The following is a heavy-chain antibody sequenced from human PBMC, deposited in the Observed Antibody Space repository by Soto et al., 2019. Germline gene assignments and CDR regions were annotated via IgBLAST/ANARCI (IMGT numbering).Heavy chain of an antibody. D-gene: IGHD5-18*01. J-gene: IGHJ4*02. CDR1: GDIFTNFD. V-gene: IGHV1-8*01. CDR3: ATYIYGQRYQG. Sequence: QVQLVQPGAEVRKPGASVKVSCKASGDIFTNFDFNLVRPATGQGLEWIGWMRANSGDTGHDQNFQYRLRMTRSPSMSTVYLPLRSLRVEDTAAEYCATYIYGQRYQGWGQGNLVFVSS. CDR2: MRANSGDT.